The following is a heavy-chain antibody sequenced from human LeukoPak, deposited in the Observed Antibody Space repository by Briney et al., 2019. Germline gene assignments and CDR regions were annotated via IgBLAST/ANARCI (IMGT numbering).Heavy chain of an antibody. J-gene: IGHJ6*02. Sequence: PSETLSLTCAVYGGSFSGYYWSWIRQPPGKGLEWIGYIYYSGSTNYNPSLKSRVTISVDTSKNQFSLKLSSVTAADTAVYYCARGRAYYYYGMDVWGQGTTVTVSS. CDR1: GGSFSGYY. V-gene: IGHV4-59*12. CDR3: ARGRAYYYYGMDV. CDR2: IYYSGST.